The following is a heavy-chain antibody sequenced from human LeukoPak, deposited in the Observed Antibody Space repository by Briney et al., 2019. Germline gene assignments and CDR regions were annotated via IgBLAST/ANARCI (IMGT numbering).Heavy chain of an antibody. CDR1: GFTVSTNY. J-gene: IGHJ4*02. CDR2: IWNDASNK. V-gene: IGHV3-33*08. Sequence: GGSLRLSCAASGFTVSTNYISWVRQAPGKGLEWVAVIWNDASNKYYADSVKGRFTISRDNSKNTLYLQMNSLRAEDTAVYSCARASGPFDYWGQGTLVTVSS. D-gene: IGHD3-10*01. CDR3: ARASGPFDY.